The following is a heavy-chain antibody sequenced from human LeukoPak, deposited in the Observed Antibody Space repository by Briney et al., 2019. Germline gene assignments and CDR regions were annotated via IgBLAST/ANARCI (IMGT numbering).Heavy chain of an antibody. Sequence: GGSLRLSCAASGFTFDDYAMHWVRQAPGKGLEWVSGISWNSGSIGYADSVKGRFTISRDNAKNSLYPQMNSLRAEDTALYYCAKDYYGSGSTETGMDVWGQGTTVTVSS. V-gene: IGHV3-9*01. CDR2: ISWNSGSI. CDR1: GFTFDDYA. J-gene: IGHJ6*02. D-gene: IGHD3-10*01. CDR3: AKDYYGSGSTETGMDV.